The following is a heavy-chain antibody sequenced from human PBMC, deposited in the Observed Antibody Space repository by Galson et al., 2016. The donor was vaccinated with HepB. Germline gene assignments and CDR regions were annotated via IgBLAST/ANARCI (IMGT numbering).Heavy chain of an antibody. CDR1: GFTFSGYA. V-gene: IGHV3-23*01. CDR2: IHNDGETT. D-gene: IGHD5-18*01. CDR3: AKQRGGAMGNYCFDY. J-gene: IGHJ4*02. Sequence: SLRLSCAASGFTFSGYAMSWVRQAPGKGLQWISLIHNDGETTYYADSVKGRFTVSRDNSKNTLYLQMNSLSAEDTAVYYCAKQRGGAMGNYCFDYWGQGTLVTVSS.